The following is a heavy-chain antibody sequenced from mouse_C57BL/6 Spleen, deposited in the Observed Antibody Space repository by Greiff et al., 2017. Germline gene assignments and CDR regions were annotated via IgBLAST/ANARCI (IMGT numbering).Heavy chain of an antibody. CDR2: INPNNGGT. J-gene: IGHJ2*01. D-gene: IGHD2-2*01. Sequence: VQLQQSGPELVKPGASVKISCKASGYTFTDYYMNWVKQSHGKSLEWIGDINPNNGGTSYNQKFKGKATLTVAKSSSTAYMELRSLTSEDSAVYYCARFGYDEGDYFDYWGQGTTLTVSS. V-gene: IGHV1-26*01. CDR3: ARFGYDEGDYFDY. CDR1: GYTFTDYY.